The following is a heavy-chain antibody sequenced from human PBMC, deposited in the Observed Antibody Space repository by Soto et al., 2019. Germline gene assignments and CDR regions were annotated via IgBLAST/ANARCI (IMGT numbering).Heavy chain of an antibody. V-gene: IGHV3-23*01. Sequence: GGSLRLSCAASGFTFNSYAMSWVRQAPGKGPEWVSAISDSGDETYYADFVKGRFTISRDNSNDTLYLQMSSLRVEDTAVYYCVPYYDSSGYYQLLAEFFQQWGQGTLVTVSS. CDR3: VPYYDSSGYYQLLAEFFQQ. CDR2: ISDSGDET. D-gene: IGHD3-22*01. CDR1: GFTFNSYA. J-gene: IGHJ1*01.